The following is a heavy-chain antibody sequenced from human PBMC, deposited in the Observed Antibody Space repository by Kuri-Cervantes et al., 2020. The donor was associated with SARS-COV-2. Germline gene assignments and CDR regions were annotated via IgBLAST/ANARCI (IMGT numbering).Heavy chain of an antibody. CDR1: GFTFGDYA. Sequence: GSLRLFCTASGFTFGDYAMSWVRQAPGKGLEWVGFIRSKAYGGTTEYAASVKGRFTISRDDSKSIAYLQMNSLKTEDTAVYYCTRDSFWSGYYDYWGQGTLVTVSS. D-gene: IGHD3-3*01. J-gene: IGHJ4*02. V-gene: IGHV3-49*04. CDR3: TRDSFWSGYYDY. CDR2: IRSKAYGGTT.